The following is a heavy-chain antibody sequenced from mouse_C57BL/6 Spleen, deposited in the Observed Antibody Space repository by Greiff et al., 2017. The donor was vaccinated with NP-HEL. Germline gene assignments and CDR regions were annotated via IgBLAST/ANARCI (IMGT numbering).Heavy chain of an antibody. Sequence: VQLQQSGAELARPGASVKLSCKASGYTFTSYGISWVKQRTGQGLEWIGEIYPRSGNTYYNEKFKGKATLTADISSSTAYMELRSLTSEDSAVYFCARPITTVVVPYYFDYWGQGTTLTVSS. D-gene: IGHD1-1*01. CDR3: ARPITTVVVPYYFDY. J-gene: IGHJ2*01. V-gene: IGHV1-81*01. CDR1: GYTFTSYG. CDR2: IYPRSGNT.